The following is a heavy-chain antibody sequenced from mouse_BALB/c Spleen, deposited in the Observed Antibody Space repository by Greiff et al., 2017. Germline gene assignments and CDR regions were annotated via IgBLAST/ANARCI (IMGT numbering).Heavy chain of an antibody. CDR3: ARDGYDEGDY. D-gene: IGHD2-2*01. J-gene: IGHJ2*01. CDR1: GFTFSSFG. CDR2: ISSGSSTI. V-gene: IGHV5-17*02. Sequence: EVQGVESGGGLVQPGGSRKLSCAASGFTFSSFGMHWVRQAPEKGLEWVAYISSGSSTIYYADTVKGRFTISRDNPKNTLFLQMTSLRSEDTAMYYCARDGYDEGDYWGQGTTLTVSS.